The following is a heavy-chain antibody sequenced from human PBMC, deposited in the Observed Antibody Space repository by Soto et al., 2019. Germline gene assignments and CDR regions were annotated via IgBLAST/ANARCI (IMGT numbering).Heavy chain of an antibody. CDR2: IKQDGSEK. D-gene: IGHD3-3*01. Sequence: PGGTLRLSCAASGFTFSSHRRSWVRQAPAKGREWVANIKQDGSEKYYVDSVKGRFTISRDNAKNSLYLQMNSLRAEDTAVYYCARDQSEGDDFWSVYRPYYYYYYGMDVWGQGTTVTVSS. CDR1: GFTFSSHR. V-gene: IGHV3-7*01. J-gene: IGHJ6*02. CDR3: ARDQSEGDDFWSVYRPYYYYYYGMDV.